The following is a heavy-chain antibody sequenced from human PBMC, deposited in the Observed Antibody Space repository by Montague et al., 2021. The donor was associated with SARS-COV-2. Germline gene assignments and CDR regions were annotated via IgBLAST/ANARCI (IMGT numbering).Heavy chain of an antibody. CDR2: IRGNGGSP. J-gene: IGHJ4*02. Sequence: SLRLSCAASGFTFSSYALSWVRQAPGKGLEWVSGIRGNGGSPYYSYSXXGLFTISRDNPKNTLYLQMNSLRAEDTAVYYCARLDIMTAYPYEYWGQGTLVTVSS. CDR1: GFTFSSYA. CDR3: ARLDIMTAYPYEY. V-gene: IGHV3-23*01. D-gene: IGHD3-9*01.